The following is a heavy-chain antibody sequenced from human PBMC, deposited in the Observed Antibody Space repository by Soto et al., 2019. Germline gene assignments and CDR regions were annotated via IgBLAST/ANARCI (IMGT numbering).Heavy chain of an antibody. J-gene: IGHJ5*02. Sequence: ASVKVSCKASGYTFTSYYMHWVRQAPGQGLEWMGIINPSGGSTSYAQKFQGRVTMTRDTSTSTVYMELSSLRSEDTAVYYCARETDDSSGYYYSRDEVWFEPWGQGTLVTVSS. CDR2: INPSGGST. V-gene: IGHV1-46*01. D-gene: IGHD3-22*01. CDR1: GYTFTSYY. CDR3: ARETDDSSGYYYSRDEVWFEP.